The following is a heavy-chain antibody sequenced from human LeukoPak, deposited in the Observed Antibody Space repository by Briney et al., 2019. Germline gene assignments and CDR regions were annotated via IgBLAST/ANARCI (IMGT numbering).Heavy chain of an antibody. CDR1: GFTFSNHA. D-gene: IGHD3-22*01. CDR3: ARAEEDYYDSSGYSNWFDP. V-gene: IGHV3-23*01. CDR2: ISDSGTKT. J-gene: IGHJ5*02. Sequence: PGGSLRLSCAASGFTFSNHAMSWVRQAPGEGLEWVSSISDSGTKTHYADSVKGRFTISRDNSKNTLYLQMNSLRAEDTAVYYCARAEEDYYDSSGYSNWFDPWGQGTLVTVSS.